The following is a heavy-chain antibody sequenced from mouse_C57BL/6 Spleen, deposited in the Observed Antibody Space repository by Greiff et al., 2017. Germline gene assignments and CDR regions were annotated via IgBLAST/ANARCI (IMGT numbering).Heavy chain of an antibody. CDR3: TRGGVGYFDY. CDR1: GYTFTDYN. Sequence: EVQLQQSGPELVKPGASVKMSCKASGYTFTDYNMHWVKQSHGDSLEWIGYINPNNGGTSYNQKFKGKATLTVNKSSSTAYMELRILTSEDAADYYCTRGGVGYFDYWGKGTTLTVSS. CDR2: INPNNGGT. V-gene: IGHV1-22*01. J-gene: IGHJ2*01.